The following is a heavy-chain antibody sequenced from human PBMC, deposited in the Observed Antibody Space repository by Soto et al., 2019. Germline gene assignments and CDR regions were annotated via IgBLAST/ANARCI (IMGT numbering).Heavy chain of an antibody. CDR3: TTYYDFWSGTYYYYYMDV. V-gene: IGHV3-73*01. CDR1: GFTFSGSA. J-gene: IGHJ6*03. Sequence: GGSLRLSCAASGFTFSGSAMHWVRQASGKGLEWVGRIRSKANSYATAYAASVKGRFTISRDDSKNTAYLQMNSLKTEDTTVYYCTTYYDFWSGTYYYYYMDVWGKGTTVTVSS. D-gene: IGHD3-3*01. CDR2: IRSKANSYAT.